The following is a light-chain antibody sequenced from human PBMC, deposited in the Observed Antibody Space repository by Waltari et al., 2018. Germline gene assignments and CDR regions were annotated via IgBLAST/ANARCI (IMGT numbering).Light chain of an antibody. J-gene: IGKJ1*01. Sequence: CRASQSISSYLNWYQQKPGKAPKLLIYAASSLQSGVPSRFSGSGSGTVFTLTISSLQPEDFATYYCRQSYSTPPWTFGQGTKVEIK. CDR2: AAS. CDR1: QSISSY. CDR3: RQSYSTPPWT. V-gene: IGKV1-39*01.